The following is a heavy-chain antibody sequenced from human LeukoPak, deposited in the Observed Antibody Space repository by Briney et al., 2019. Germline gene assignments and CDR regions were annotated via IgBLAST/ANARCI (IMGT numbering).Heavy chain of an antibody. D-gene: IGHD3-22*01. CDR1: GFTFSSYA. CDR2: ISYDGSNK. CDR3: ARASDDSSGYYYEHYADAFDI. J-gene: IGHJ3*02. Sequence: PGRSLRLSCAASGFTFSSYAMHWVRQAPGKGLEWVAVISYDGSNKYYADSVKGRFTISRDNSKNTLYLQMNSLRAEDTAVYYCARASDDSSGYYYEHYADAFDIWGQGTTVTVSS. V-gene: IGHV3-30*04.